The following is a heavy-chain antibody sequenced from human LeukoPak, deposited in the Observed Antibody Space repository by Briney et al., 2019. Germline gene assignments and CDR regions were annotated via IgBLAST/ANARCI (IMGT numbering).Heavy chain of an antibody. CDR3: ARGVEPLAANTLAY. Sequence: PGGSLRLSCAASGFTFSRYWMHWVRQAPGKGLVWVSRMNTDGSRTDYADSVKGRFTISRDNSKNTLYLEMNSLSPDDTAVYYCARGVEPLAANTLAYWGQGTLVTVSS. J-gene: IGHJ4*02. V-gene: IGHV3-74*01. D-gene: IGHD1-14*01. CDR1: GFTFSRYW. CDR2: MNTDGSRT.